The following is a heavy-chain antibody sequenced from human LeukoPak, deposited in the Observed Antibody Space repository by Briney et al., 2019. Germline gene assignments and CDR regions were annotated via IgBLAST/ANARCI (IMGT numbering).Heavy chain of an antibody. CDR1: GFTFSSYA. D-gene: IGHD1-26*01. CDR2: ISISGGST. V-gene: IGHV3-23*01. J-gene: IGHJ4*02. CDR3: AKGIQWELPLES. Sequence: GGSLRLSCAASGFTFSSYAMSWVRQAPGKGLEWVSAISISGGSTYYAGSVKGRFTISRDKSKNTLYLQMNILRAEDTAIYYCAKGIQWELPLESWGQGTLVTVSS.